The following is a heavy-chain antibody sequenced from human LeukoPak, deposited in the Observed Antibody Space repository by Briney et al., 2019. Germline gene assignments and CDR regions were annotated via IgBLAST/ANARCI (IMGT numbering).Heavy chain of an antibody. CDR2: INPNSGGI. D-gene: IGHD4-17*01. CDR3: ARDSYYGDSRSLHFDY. Sequence: ASVTVSYKASGYTFNVHYMHWVRQAPGQGLEWMGWINPNSGGINYAQKFQGRVTMTRDTSISTVYMELSSLRSDETAVYYCARDSYYGDSRSLHFDYWGQGTLVTVSS. CDR1: GYTFNVHY. V-gene: IGHV1-2*02. J-gene: IGHJ4*02.